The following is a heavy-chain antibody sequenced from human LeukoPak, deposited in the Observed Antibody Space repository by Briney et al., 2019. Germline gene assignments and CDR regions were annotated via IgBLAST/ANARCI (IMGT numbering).Heavy chain of an antibody. V-gene: IGHV3-13*04. CDR3: ARVGENAFDI. D-gene: IGHD3-10*01. Sequence: GGSLRLSCVVSGFTFSDHYMEWVRQATGKGLEWVSGIGSAGDTYYLGSVKGRFTISRENAKNSLYLQMNSLRAGDTAVYYCARVGENAFDIWGQGTMVTVSS. CDR1: GFTFSDHY. CDR2: IGSAGDT. J-gene: IGHJ3*02.